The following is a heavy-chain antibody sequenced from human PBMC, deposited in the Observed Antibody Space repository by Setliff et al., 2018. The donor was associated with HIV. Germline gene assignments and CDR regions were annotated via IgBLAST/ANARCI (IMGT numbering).Heavy chain of an antibody. Sequence: GGSLRLSCAASGFRFSSYGMHWVRQAPGKGLEWVAVISYDGSEKDYGDVRGRFIISRDNSKNILYLQMNSLRAEDTAVYYCARFANYYHTSGYGWFDPWGQGTLVTVSS. CDR3: ARFANYYHTSGYGWFDP. J-gene: IGHJ5*02. D-gene: IGHD3-22*01. V-gene: IGHV3-30*03. CDR1: GFRFSSYG. CDR2: ISYDGSEK.